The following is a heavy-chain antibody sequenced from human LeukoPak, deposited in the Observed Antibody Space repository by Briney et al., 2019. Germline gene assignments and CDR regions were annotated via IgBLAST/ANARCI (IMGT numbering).Heavy chain of an antibody. CDR3: ARANYYDISGYDY. CDR1: GFTFSSYE. D-gene: IGHD3-22*01. V-gene: IGHV3-48*03. J-gene: IGHJ4*02. Sequence: QPGGSLRRSCAASGFTFSSYEMNWVRQAPGKGLEWVSYISSSGSTIYYADSVKGRFTISRDNAKNSLYLQMNSLRAEDTAVYYCARANYYDISGYDYWGQGTLVTVSS. CDR2: ISSSGSTI.